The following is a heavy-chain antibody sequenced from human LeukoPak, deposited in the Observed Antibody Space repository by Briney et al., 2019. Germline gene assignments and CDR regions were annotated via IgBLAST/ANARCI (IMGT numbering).Heavy chain of an antibody. CDR3: ARANTGVTSYYYYYYMDV. D-gene: IGHD7-27*01. CDR2: IYYSGST. J-gene: IGHJ6*03. V-gene: IGHV4-59*06. CDR1: GGSIRSDF. Sequence: SETLSLTCTVSGGSIRSDFWSWIRQPPGEGLEWIGYIYYSGSTYYNPSLKSRVTISVDTSKNQFSLKLSSVTAADTAVYYCARANTGVTSYYYYYYMDVWGKGTTVTVSS.